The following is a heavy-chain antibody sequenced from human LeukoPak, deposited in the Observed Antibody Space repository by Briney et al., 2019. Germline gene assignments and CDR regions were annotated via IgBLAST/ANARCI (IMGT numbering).Heavy chain of an antibody. CDR2: ISSSSSNI. D-gene: IGHD3-22*01. Sequence: AGGSLILSCAASGFTFSTYSMNWVRQAPGKGLEWVSYISSSSSNIYYADSVKGRFTISRDNAKNSLYLQMNSLRDEDTAVYYCARDRSGYYLFDYWGQGALVTVSS. CDR1: GFTFSTYS. V-gene: IGHV3-48*02. CDR3: ARDRSGYYLFDY. J-gene: IGHJ4*02.